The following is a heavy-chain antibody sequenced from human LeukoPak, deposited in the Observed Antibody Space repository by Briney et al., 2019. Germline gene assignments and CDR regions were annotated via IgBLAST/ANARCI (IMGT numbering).Heavy chain of an antibody. CDR2: ISWNSGSI. Sequence: PGGSLRLSCAASGFTFDDYAMHWVRQAPGKGLEWVSGISWNSGSIGYADSVKGRFTISGDNAKNSLYLQMSSLRAEDTALYYCAKEKGHDSSGYKKRGAFDIWGQGTMVTVSS. V-gene: IGHV3-9*01. J-gene: IGHJ3*02. CDR1: GFTFDDYA. CDR3: AKEKGHDSSGYKKRGAFDI. D-gene: IGHD3-22*01.